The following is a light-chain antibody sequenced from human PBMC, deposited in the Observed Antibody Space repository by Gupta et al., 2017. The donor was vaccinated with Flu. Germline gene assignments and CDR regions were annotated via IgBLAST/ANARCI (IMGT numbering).Light chain of an antibody. CDR1: QTISTY. V-gene: IGKV1-39*01. Sequence: GDTVTITCRASQTISTYLNWYHQKPGKAPKLLIYAASSLQSGAPSRFSGSGSGTDFTLSISSLGPEDFGTYYCQESYSSHPTFGGGTKVEI. CDR2: AAS. J-gene: IGKJ4*01. CDR3: QESYSSHPT.